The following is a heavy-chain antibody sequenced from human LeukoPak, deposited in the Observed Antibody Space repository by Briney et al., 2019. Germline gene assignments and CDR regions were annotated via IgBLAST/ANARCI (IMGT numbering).Heavy chain of an antibody. D-gene: IGHD6-13*01. J-gene: IGHJ4*02. V-gene: IGHV3-64*04. CDR3: AKSVYSSSWYLFDY. Sequence: GGSLRLSCSASGFTFSSYAMHWVRQAPGKGLEYVSAISSNGGSTYYADSVKGRFTISRDNSKNTLYLQMNSLRAEDTAVYNCAKSVYSSSWYLFDYWGQGSLVTVSS. CDR1: GFTFSSYA. CDR2: ISSNGGST.